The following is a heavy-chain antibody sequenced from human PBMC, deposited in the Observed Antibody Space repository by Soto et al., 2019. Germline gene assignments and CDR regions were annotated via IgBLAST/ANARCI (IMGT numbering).Heavy chain of an antibody. D-gene: IGHD1-26*01. CDR3: AKDGASGSYPPYYYFGMDV. CDR2: ISGSGGNA. Sequence: LRLSCAACGFTFSSYAMSWVRQAPGKGLEWVSSISGSGGNAYYADSVKGRFSISRDNSKNTMRLQMNSLRADDTAVYYCAKDGASGSYPPYYYFGMDVWGQGTTVTVSS. V-gene: IGHV3-23*01. J-gene: IGHJ6*02. CDR1: GFTFSSYA.